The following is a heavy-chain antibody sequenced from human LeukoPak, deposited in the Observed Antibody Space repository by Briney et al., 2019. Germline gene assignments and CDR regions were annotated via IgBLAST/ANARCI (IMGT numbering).Heavy chain of an antibody. V-gene: IGHV3-21*01. CDR1: GFTFSSYS. CDR2: ISSSSSYT. D-gene: IGHD3-16*01. Sequence: GGSLRLSCAASGFTFSSYSMNWVRQAPGKGLEWVSSISSSSSYTYYADSVKGRFTISRDNAKNTLYLQMNSLRAEDTAVYYCAGRRVLDASFDYWGQGTLVTVSS. CDR3: AGRRVLDASFDY. J-gene: IGHJ4*02.